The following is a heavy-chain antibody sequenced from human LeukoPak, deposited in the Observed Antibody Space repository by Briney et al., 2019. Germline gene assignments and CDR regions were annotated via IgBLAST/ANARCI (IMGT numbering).Heavy chain of an antibody. CDR3: ARGIMITFGGVIDYYYYYMDV. D-gene: IGHD3-16*02. V-gene: IGHV1-46*01. J-gene: IGHJ6*03. Sequence: ASVKVSCKASGYTFTSYYMHWVRQAPGQGLEWMGIINPSGGSTSYAQKFQGRVTITRDTSTSTVYMELSSLRSEDTAVYYCARGIMITFGGVIDYYYYYMDVWGKGTTVTISS. CDR1: GYTFTSYY. CDR2: INPSGGST.